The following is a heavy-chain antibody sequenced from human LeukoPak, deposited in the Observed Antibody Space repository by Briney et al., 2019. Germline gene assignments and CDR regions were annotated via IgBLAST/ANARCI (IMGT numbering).Heavy chain of an antibody. CDR3: AGEWLQWIGAFDI. CDR1: GGSISSYY. CDR2: IYYSGST. J-gene: IGHJ3*02. V-gene: IGHV4-59*01. Sequence: PSETLSLTCTVSGGSISSYYWSWIRQPPGKGLEWIGYIYYSGSTNYNPSLKSRVTISVDTSKNQFSLKLSSVTAADTAVYYCAGEWLQWIGAFDIWGQGTMVTVSS. D-gene: IGHD5-24*01.